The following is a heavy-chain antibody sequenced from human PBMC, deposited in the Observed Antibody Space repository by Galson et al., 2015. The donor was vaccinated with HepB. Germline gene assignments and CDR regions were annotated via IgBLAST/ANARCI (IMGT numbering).Heavy chain of an antibody. Sequence: SLRLSCAASGFAFSSYAISWVRQAPGKGLEWVSAISNGGDRPYYADSVRGRFTISRDNSRNTLSLQMNSLKAEDTAMYYCVRDVAAQFDFWGQGTPVTVSS. CDR3: VRDVAAQFDF. D-gene: IGHD6-6*01. J-gene: IGHJ4*03. CDR2: ISNGGDRP. V-gene: IGHV3-23*01. CDR1: GFAFSSYA.